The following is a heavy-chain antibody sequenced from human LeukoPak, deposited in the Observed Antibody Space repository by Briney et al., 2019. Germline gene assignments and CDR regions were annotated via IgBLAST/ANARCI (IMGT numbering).Heavy chain of an antibody. D-gene: IGHD3-22*01. CDR1: GTTLSNYG. V-gene: IGHV3-23*01. Sequence: GGSLRLSCAVSGTTLSNYGMSWVRQAPGKGLEWVAGISDSGGRTNYADSVKGRFTISRDNPKNTLYLQMNSLRAEDTAVYFCAKRGVVIRVILVGFHKEAYYIDSWGQGALVTVSS. J-gene: IGHJ4*02. CDR3: AKRGVVIRVILVGFHKEAYYIDS. CDR2: ISDSGGRT.